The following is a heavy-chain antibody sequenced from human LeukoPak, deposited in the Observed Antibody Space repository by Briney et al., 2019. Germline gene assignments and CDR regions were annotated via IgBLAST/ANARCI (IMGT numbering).Heavy chain of an antibody. CDR3: AELGITMIGGV. CDR2: ISSSGSTI. D-gene: IGHD3-10*02. Sequence: GGSPRLSCAASGFTFTDYYMSWIRQAPGKGLEWLSYISSSGSTIYYADSVKGRFTISRDNAKNSLYLQMNSLRAEDTAVYYCAELGITMIGGVWGKGTTVTISS. J-gene: IGHJ6*04. CDR1: GFTFTDYY. V-gene: IGHV3-11*04.